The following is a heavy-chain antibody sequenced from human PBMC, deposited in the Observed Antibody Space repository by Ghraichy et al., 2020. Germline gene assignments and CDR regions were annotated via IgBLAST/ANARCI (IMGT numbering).Heavy chain of an antibody. CDR2: IYASGST. J-gene: IGHJ4*02. CDR1: GGSISNYY. Sequence: SETLSLTCTVSGGSISNYYWAWIRKTAGKGLEWIGRIYASGSTHYNSYLESRVSMSVDKSKNQFSLKLTSVTAADTALYYCAREESVLTVGSSAVFHFENWGQGTLVTVAS. V-gene: IGHV4-4*07. CDR3: AREESVLTVGSSAVFHFEN. D-gene: IGHD1-26*01.